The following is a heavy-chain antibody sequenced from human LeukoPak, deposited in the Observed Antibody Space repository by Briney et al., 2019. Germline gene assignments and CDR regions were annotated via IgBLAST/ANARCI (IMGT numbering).Heavy chain of an antibody. J-gene: IGHJ5*02. CDR3: ARDRSGWSWFDP. CDR2: IIPIFGTA. Sequence: GASVKVSCKASGGTFSSYAISWVRQAPGQGLEWMGGIIPIFGTANYAQKFQGRVTITADESTSTAYMELSSLRAEDTAVYYCARDRSGWSWFDPWGQGTLVTVSS. CDR1: GGTFSSYA. V-gene: IGHV1-69*13. D-gene: IGHD6-19*01.